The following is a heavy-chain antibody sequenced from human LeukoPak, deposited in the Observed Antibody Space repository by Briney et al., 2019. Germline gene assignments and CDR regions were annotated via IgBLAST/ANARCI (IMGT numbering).Heavy chain of an antibody. V-gene: IGHV4-39*07. CDR2: IYYSGST. J-gene: IGHJ6*03. CDR3: ARGKTTVYYYYMDV. Sequence: SETLSLTCTVSGGSISSSSYYWGWIRQPPGKGLEWTGSIYYSGSTYYNPSLKSRVTISVDTSKNQFSLKLSSVTAADTAVYYCARGKTTVYYYYMDVWGKGTTVTVSS. D-gene: IGHD4-17*01. CDR1: GGSISSSSYY.